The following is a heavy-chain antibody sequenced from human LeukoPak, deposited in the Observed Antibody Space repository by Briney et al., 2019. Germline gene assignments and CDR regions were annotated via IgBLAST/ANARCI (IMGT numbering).Heavy chain of an antibody. V-gene: IGHV4-34*12. D-gene: IGHD6-19*01. CDR1: GGSFSGYY. J-gene: IGHJ4*02. CDR3: ARIWNDLVVAGTWYYLDY. Sequence: YPSETLSLTCAVYGGSFSGYYWSWIRRPPGKGLEWIGYIFHSGSTYYSPSLKSRVTISVDRSKNQFSLKLTSVTAADTAVYYCARIWNDLVVAGTWYYLDYWGQGTLVTVSS. CDR2: IFHSGST.